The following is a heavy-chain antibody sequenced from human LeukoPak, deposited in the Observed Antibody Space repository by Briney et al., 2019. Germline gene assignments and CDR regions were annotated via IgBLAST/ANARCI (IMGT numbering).Heavy chain of an antibody. V-gene: IGHV4-4*02. CDR1: GGPISSNNW. J-gene: IGHJ3*01. Sequence: SGTLTLMCAVSGGPISSNNWWSWVRQPPGKGLEWIGEIYHSGSTDYNPSLESRVTISVDKSKNQFSLKLSSVTAADTAVYYCARGFYGSGSYSSTGFPAFDVWGQAAMATLSS. D-gene: IGHD3-10*01. CDR3: ARGFYGSGSYSSTGFPAFDV. CDR2: IYHSGST.